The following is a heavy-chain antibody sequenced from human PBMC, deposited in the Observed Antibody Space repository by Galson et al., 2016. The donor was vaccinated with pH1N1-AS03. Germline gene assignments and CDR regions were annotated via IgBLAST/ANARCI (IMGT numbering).Heavy chain of an antibody. Sequence: SETLSLTCTVSGGSISRTSYYWGWIRQPPGKGLEWIGSIYYSGSTYYNPSLKSRVTISVDTSKNQFSLKVTSVTAADTAVYYCARVGKYFDFWSGYSDFDYWGQGTLVTVSS. CDR3: ARVGKYFDFWSGYSDFDY. V-gene: IGHV4-39*01. D-gene: IGHD3-3*01. CDR1: GGSISRTSYY. CDR2: IYYSGST. J-gene: IGHJ4*02.